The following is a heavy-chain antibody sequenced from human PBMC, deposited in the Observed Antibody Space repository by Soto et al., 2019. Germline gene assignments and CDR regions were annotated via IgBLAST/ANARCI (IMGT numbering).Heavy chain of an antibody. CDR3: ARPRGYGDYLYYFDF. Sequence: QVQLVQSGAEVKKPGASVKVSCQTSGYTFTNYVMHWVRQAPGQRLEWMGWINADQGNTKYSQKFQGRVTSTRYTSASTAYMELSSLRSEDTAVYYCARPRGYGDYLYYFDFWGQGTLVTVSS. CDR1: GYTFTNYV. D-gene: IGHD4-17*01. J-gene: IGHJ4*02. V-gene: IGHV1-3*01. CDR2: INADQGNT.